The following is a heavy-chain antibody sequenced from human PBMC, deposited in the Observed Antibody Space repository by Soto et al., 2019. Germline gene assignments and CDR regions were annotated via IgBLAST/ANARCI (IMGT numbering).Heavy chain of an antibody. J-gene: IGHJ6*02. CDR1: GFTFSSYG. CDR3: AKDSARSYSGSWYGGGFLYSCGMDV. Sequence: QVQLVESGGGVVQPGRSLRLSCAASGFTFSSYGMHWVRQAPGKGLEWVAGISYDGSNKYYADSVKGRFTISRDDSKNTLYLQMTSLRAEDTAVYYGAKDSARSYSGSWYGGGFLYSCGMDVWGQGTTVTVSS. V-gene: IGHV3-30*18. CDR2: ISYDGSNK. D-gene: IGHD6-13*01.